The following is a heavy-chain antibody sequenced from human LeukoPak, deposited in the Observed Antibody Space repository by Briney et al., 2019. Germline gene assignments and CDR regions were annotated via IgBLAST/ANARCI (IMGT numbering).Heavy chain of an antibody. CDR1: GGSISSYY. CDR2: IYYSGST. D-gene: IGHD3-10*01. CDR3: ARQEVRGVIAYFDY. Sequence: SETLSLTCTVSGGSISSYYWSWIRQPPGKGLEWIGYIYYSGSTNYNPSLKSRVTISVDTSKNQFSLKLSSVTAADTAVYYCARQEVRGVIAYFDYWGQGTLVTVSS. V-gene: IGHV4-59*01. J-gene: IGHJ4*02.